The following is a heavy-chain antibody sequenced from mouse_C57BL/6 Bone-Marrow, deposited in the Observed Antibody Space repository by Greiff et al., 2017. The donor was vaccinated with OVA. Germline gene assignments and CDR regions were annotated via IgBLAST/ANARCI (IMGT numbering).Heavy chain of an antibody. V-gene: IGHV1-74*01. CDR1: GYTFTSYW. CDR2: IHPSDRDT. Sequence: QVQLQQPGAELVKPGASVKVSCKASGYTFTSYWMHWVKQRPGQGLEWIGRIHPSDRDTNYNQKFKGKATLTVDKSSSTAYMQLSSLTSEDSAVYYCAAQHYYGSSYCDYWGQGTTLTVSS. J-gene: IGHJ2*01. CDR3: AAQHYYGSSYCDY. D-gene: IGHD1-1*01.